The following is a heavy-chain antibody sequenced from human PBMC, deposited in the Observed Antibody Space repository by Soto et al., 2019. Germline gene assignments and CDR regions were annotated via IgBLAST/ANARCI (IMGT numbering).Heavy chain of an antibody. J-gene: IGHJ6*02. D-gene: IGHD5-12*01. Sequence: SETLSLTCTVSGGSISSSSYYWGWIRQPPGKGLEWIGSIYYSGSTYYNPSLKSRVTISVDTSKNQFSLKLSSVTAADTAVYYCARETDIVATIGYYYGMDVWGQGTTVTVSS. CDR2: IYYSGST. CDR1: GGSISSSSYY. CDR3: ARETDIVATIGYYYGMDV. V-gene: IGHV4-39*02.